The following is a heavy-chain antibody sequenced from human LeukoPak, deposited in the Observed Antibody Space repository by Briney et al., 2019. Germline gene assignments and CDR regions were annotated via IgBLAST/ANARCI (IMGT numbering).Heavy chain of an antibody. CDR3: ATAPYCSSTSCPYNWFDP. CDR2: IIPIFGTA. CDR1: GGTFSSYA. J-gene: IGHJ5*02. V-gene: IGHV1-69*13. D-gene: IGHD2-2*01. Sequence: SVKVSCKASGGTFSSYAISWVRQAPGQGLEWMGGIIPIFGTANYAQKFQGRVTITADESTSTAYMELSSLRSEDTAVYYCATAPYCSSTSCPYNWFDPWGQGTLVTVSS.